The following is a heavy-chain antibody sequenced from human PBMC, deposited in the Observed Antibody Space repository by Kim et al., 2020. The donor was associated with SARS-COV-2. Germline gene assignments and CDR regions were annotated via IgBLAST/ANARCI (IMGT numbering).Heavy chain of an antibody. Sequence: GGSLRLSCAASGFTFSSYGMHWVRQAPGKGLEWVAGIWYDGSNKYYADSVKGRFTISRDNSKNTLYLQMNSLRAEDTAVYYCARDHLVGATAYGMDVWGQGSTVTVSS. CDR2: IWYDGSNK. CDR1: GFTFSSYG. CDR3: ARDHLVGATAYGMDV. D-gene: IGHD1-26*01. V-gene: IGHV3-33*01. J-gene: IGHJ6*02.